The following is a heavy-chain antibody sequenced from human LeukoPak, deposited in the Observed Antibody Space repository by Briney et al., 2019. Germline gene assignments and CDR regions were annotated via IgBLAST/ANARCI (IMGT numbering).Heavy chain of an antibody. J-gene: IGHJ6*02. CDR3: AKDGDSSGYYWDYYYGMDV. CDR2: ISYDGSNK. D-gene: IGHD3-22*01. V-gene: IGHV3-30*18. Sequence: GGSLSLSCAASGFTFSSYGMHWVRQAPGKGLEWVAVISYDGSNKYYADSVKGRFTISRDNSKNTLYLQMNSLRAEDTAVYYCAKDGDSSGYYWDYYYGMDVWGQGTTVTVSS. CDR1: GFTFSSYG.